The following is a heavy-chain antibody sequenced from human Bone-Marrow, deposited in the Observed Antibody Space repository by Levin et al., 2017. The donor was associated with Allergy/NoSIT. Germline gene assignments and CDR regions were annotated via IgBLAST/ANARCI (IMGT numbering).Heavy chain of an antibody. J-gene: IGHJ5*02. CDR3: VRVRPHNWFEP. V-gene: IGHV3-74*01. D-gene: IGHD3-10*01. Sequence: PGGSLRLSCAASGFTFTSHWMHWVRQAPGRGLVWVARISEDGTSTTYADSVKGRFTVSRDNGKNVLFLQMDSLTVEDTAVYYCVRVRPHNWFEPWGQGTLVTVSS. CDR2: ISEDGTST. CDR1: GFTFTSHW.